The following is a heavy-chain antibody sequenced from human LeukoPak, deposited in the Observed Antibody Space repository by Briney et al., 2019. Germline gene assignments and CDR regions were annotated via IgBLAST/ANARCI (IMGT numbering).Heavy chain of an antibody. CDR2: VYYSGSA. Sequence: SETLSLTCSVSGGSIGTYYWSWIRQSPGKGLEWVGYVYYSGSAEYNPSLQSRVTISVDTSKIQFSLKLSSVTAADTAVYYCAREWEDCSSTSCAFRGGDYYYGMDVWGQGTTVTVSS. CDR3: AREWEDCSSTSCAFRGGDYYYGMDV. CDR1: GGSIGTYY. J-gene: IGHJ6*02. D-gene: IGHD2-2*01. V-gene: IGHV4-59*12.